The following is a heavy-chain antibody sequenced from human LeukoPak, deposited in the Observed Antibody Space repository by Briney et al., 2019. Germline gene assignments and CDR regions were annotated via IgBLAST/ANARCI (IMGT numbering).Heavy chain of an antibody. V-gene: IGHV1-24*01. CDR3: ATKPVSYGSGSFSDY. J-gene: IGHJ4*02. CDR1: GYTLTELS. CDR2: FDTEDGET. Sequence: GASVKVSCKVSGYTLTELSMHWVRQAPGKGLEWMGGFDTEDGETIYAQKFQGRVTMTEDTSTDTAYMELSSLRSEDTAVYYCATKPVSYGSGSFSDYWGQGTLVTVSS. D-gene: IGHD3-10*01.